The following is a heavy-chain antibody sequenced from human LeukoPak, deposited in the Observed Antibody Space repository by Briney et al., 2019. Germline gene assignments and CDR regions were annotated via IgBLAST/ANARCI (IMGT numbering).Heavy chain of an antibody. Sequence: GGSLRLSCAASGFTFSSYEMNWVRQAPGKGLEWVSYISSSGSTIYYADSVKGRFTISRVNAKNSLYLQMNSLRAEDTAVYYCARGGLVGATFGYFDYWGQGTLVTVSS. CDR3: ARGGLVGATFGYFDY. D-gene: IGHD1-26*01. CDR2: ISSSGSTI. V-gene: IGHV3-48*03. J-gene: IGHJ4*02. CDR1: GFTFSSYE.